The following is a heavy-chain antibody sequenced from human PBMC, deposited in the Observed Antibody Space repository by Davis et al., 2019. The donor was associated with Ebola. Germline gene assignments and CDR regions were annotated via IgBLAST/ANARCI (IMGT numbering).Heavy chain of an antibody. CDR3: VNYYDSSGYPY. V-gene: IGHV3-64D*06. Sequence: GESLKISCAASGFTFSSYAMSWVRQAPGKGLEWVSAISSNGGSTYYADSVKGRFTISRDNSKNTLYLQMSSLRAEDTAVYYCVNYYDSSGYPYWGQGTLVTVSS. D-gene: IGHD3-22*01. J-gene: IGHJ4*02. CDR1: GFTFSSYA. CDR2: ISSNGGST.